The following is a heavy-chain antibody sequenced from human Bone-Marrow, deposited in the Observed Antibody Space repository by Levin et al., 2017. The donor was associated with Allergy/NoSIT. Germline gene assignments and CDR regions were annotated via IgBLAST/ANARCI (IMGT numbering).Heavy chain of an antibody. CDR1: GFSFSSRW. Sequence: GESLKISCVAYGFSFSSRWMQWVRQAPGKGLEWVANIKEDGSQKYYEDSMKGRFTISRDNAKNLVYLQMNSLRVEDTAVYYCTRAGYGDLLWGQGTLVTVSS. CDR3: TRAGYGDLL. V-gene: IGHV3-7*04. D-gene: IGHD4-17*01. CDR2: IKEDGSQK. J-gene: IGHJ4*02.